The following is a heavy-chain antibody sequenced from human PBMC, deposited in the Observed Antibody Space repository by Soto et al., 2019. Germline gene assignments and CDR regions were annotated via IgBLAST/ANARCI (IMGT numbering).Heavy chain of an antibody. CDR1: GYIFTSQG. V-gene: IGHV1-18*01. Sequence: QIQLVQSGAEVKKPGASVKVSCKASGYIFTSQGISWVRQAPGQGLEWMGWISTYNGNPNYAQKLQGRVTMTTNTSTTTAVLELRSLTSDDTAVDYCARGRTRALDYWGQGTPVIVSS. CDR3: ARGRTRALDY. J-gene: IGHJ4*02. D-gene: IGHD1-7*01. CDR2: ISTYNGNP.